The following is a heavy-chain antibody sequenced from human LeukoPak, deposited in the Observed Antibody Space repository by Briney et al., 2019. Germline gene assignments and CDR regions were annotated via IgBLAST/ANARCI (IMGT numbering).Heavy chain of an antibody. D-gene: IGHD5-24*01. CDR3: ARHDKDGYNSFDY. J-gene: IGHJ4*02. V-gene: IGHV4-59*08. CDR2: IDYSGST. CDR1: GGSISSYY. Sequence: PSETLSLTCTVSGGSISSYYWSWIRQPPGKGLEWIGYIDYSGSTNYNPSLRSRVTISADTSKNQFSLKLSSVTAADTAVYYCARHDKDGYNSFDYWGQGTLVTVSS.